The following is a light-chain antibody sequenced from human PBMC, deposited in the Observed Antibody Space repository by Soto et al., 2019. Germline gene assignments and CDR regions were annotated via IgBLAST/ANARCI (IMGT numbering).Light chain of an antibody. CDR2: DAS. J-gene: IGKJ1*01. V-gene: IGKV3-11*01. Sequence: EIVLTQSPATLSLSPGERATLSYRASQSVSSYLAWYQQKPGQAPSLLIYDASNRATGIPARFSGSGSGTDFTLTISSLEPEDFAVYYCQQRSNWPRGTFGQGTKVDIK. CDR1: QSVSSY. CDR3: QQRSNWPRGT.